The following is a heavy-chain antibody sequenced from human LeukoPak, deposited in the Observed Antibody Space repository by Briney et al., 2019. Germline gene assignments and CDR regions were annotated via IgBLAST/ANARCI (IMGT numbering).Heavy chain of an antibody. CDR3: ARETRGRLAGRSRDVSDI. D-gene: IGHD3-9*01. J-gene: IGHJ3*02. V-gene: IGHV3-48*04. CDR2: ISSSSSTI. Sequence: PGGSQRLSCAASGFTFSSYSMNWVRQAPGKGLEWVSYISSSSSTISYADSVKGRFTISRDNANNSLFLQMNSLRAEDTAVYYCARETRGRLAGRSRDVSDIWGQGTMVIVSS. CDR1: GFTFSSYS.